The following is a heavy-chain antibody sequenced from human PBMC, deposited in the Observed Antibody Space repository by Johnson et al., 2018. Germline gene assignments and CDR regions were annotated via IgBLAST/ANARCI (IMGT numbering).Heavy chain of an antibody. D-gene: IGHD1-26*01. CDR2: IYPGDSET. CDR1: GYNFATYW. CDR3: AGRDQDGPYSWLDP. J-gene: IGHJ5*02. Sequence: EVQLVESGPEVKKAGESLKISCKASGYNFATYWIGWVRQMPGKGLEWMGIIYPGDSETIYSPSFQGHVTISADKSINPTYLQWTSLKASDTAMYSCAGRDQDGPYSWLDPWGQGTLVTVSS. V-gene: IGHV5-51*01.